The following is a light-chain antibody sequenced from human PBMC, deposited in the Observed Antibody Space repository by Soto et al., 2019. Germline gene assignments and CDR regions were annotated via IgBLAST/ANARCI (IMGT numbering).Light chain of an antibody. Sequence: DIVLTQSPDSLAVSLGERATMNCKSSQSFLYSSNNKNYLAWYQQKPGQLPKLLIYWASTRESGVPDRFSGSGSGTDFALTISSLQAEDVAVYYCQQYYSTPRAFGQGTKVDI. V-gene: IGKV4-1*01. CDR2: WAS. J-gene: IGKJ1*01. CDR3: QQYYSTPRA. CDR1: QSFLYSSNNKNY.